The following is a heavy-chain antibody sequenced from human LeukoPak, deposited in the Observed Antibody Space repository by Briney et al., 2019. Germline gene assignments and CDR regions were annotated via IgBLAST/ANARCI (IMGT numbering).Heavy chain of an antibody. J-gene: IGHJ4*02. D-gene: IGHD5-18*01. CDR3: ARLRGYSYGGIDY. Sequence: SETLSLTCTVFGGSISSYYWSWIRQPPGKGLEWIGSIYYSGSTYYNPSLKSRVTISVDTSKNQFSLKLSSVTAADTAVYYCARLRGYSYGGIDYWGQGTLVTVSS. CDR2: IYYSGST. V-gene: IGHV4-59*05. CDR1: GGSISSYY.